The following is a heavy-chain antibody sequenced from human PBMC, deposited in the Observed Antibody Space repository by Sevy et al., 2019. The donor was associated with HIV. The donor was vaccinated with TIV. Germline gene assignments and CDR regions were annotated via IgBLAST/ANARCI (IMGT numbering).Heavy chain of an antibody. Sequence: GGSLRLSCAASGFTFSSYDMSWVRQAPGKGLEWVAVISGSGVSPYYADSVKGRFTISRDNSKNTLYLQLNSLRAEDTAVYYCAKAMSGVDAFDIWGQGTMVTVSS. V-gene: IGHV3-23*01. CDR3: AKAMSGVDAFDI. J-gene: IGHJ3*02. CDR1: GFTFSSYD. CDR2: ISGSGVSP. D-gene: IGHD6-25*01.